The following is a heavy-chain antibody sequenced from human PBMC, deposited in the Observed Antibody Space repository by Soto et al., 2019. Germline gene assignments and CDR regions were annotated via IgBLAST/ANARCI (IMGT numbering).Heavy chain of an antibody. V-gene: IGHV4-31*03. CDR3: ARDRDSSGYYYDYYFDY. Sequence: SETLSLTCTVSGGSISSGGYYWSWIRQHPGKGLEWIGYIYYSGSTYYNPSLKSRVTISVDTSKNQFSLKLSSVTAADTAVYYCARDRDSSGYYYDYYFDYWGQGTLVTVSS. D-gene: IGHD3-22*01. CDR1: GGSISSGGYY. J-gene: IGHJ4*02. CDR2: IYYSGST.